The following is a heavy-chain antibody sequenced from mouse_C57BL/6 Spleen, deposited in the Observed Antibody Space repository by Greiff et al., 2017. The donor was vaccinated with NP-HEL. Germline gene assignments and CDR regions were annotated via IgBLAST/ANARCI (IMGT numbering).Heavy chain of an antibody. V-gene: IGHV5-17*01. J-gene: IGHJ4*01. D-gene: IGHD2-4*01. CDR1: GFTFSDYG. CDR3: ARPHYYDYDVNNAMDY. Sequence: EVKLMESGGGLVKPGGSLKLSCAASGFTFSDYGMHWVRQAPEKGLEWVAYISSGSSTIYYADTVKGRFTISRDKAKNTLFLQMTSLRSEDTAMYYCARPHYYDYDVNNAMDYWGQGTSVTVSS. CDR2: ISSGSSTI.